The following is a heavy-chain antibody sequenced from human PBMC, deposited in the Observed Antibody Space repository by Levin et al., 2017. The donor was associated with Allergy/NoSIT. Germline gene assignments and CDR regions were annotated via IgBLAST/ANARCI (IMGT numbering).Heavy chain of an antibody. Sequence: GESLKISCAASGFSFSSYSMNWVRQAPGKGLEWVSYISSSSSSIYYADSVKGRFTISRDNAKDSLWLQMNSLRAEDTAVYYCARDSSGSYYAGPHYWGQGTLVTVSS. CDR2: ISSSSSSI. V-gene: IGHV3-48*01. D-gene: IGHD1-26*01. CDR3: ARDSSGSYYAGPHY. J-gene: IGHJ4*02. CDR1: GFSFSSYS.